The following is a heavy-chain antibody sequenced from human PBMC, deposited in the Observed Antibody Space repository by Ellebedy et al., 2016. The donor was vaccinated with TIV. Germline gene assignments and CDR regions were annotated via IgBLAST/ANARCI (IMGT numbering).Heavy chain of an antibody. J-gene: IGHJ4*02. D-gene: IGHD2-15*01. V-gene: IGHV3-74*01. CDR1: GFTFTTYW. Sequence: GGSLRLSCAASGFTFTTYWMHWARQAPGKGPVWISRIDSDGSTTYADSVQGRFTTSRDNAKNTLYLQMNSLRVEDTAVYYCARDGYFHDGFDYWGQGTPVTVSS. CDR2: IDSDGST. CDR3: ARDGYFHDGFDY.